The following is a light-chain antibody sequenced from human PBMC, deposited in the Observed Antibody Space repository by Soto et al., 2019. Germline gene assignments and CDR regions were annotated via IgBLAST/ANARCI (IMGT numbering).Light chain of an antibody. J-gene: IGKJ1*01. CDR3: QQYGSSPPEGT. Sequence: EIVLTQSPGTLSLSPGERATLSCRASQSVSSSYLAWYQQKPGQAPRLLIYGASSKATGIPDRFSGSGSGTDFFLTISRLEFEDFAVYYCQQYGSSPPEGTFGQGTKVDIK. CDR1: QSVSSSY. V-gene: IGKV3-20*01. CDR2: GAS.